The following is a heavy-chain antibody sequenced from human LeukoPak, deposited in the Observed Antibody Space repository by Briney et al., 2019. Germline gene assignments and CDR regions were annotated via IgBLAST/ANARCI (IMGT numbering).Heavy chain of an antibody. J-gene: IGHJ4*02. D-gene: IGHD3-22*01. V-gene: IGHV3-33*06. Sequence: PGGSLRLSFAASGFTFSSYGMHWVRQAPGKGLEWVSDIWFEVSNKYYADSVKGRFTISRDNSKNTLYMQMNSLRSKDTAVYSCPNPGAMIVVVGYYFDYWGQGTLVTVSS. CDR2: IWFEVSNK. CDR3: PNPGAMIVVVGYYFDY. CDR1: GFTFSSYG.